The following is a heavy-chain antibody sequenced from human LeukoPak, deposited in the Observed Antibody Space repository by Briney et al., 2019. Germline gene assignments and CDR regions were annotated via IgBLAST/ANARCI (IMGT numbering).Heavy chain of an antibody. V-gene: IGHV1-24*01. CDR1: GYTLTELS. Sequence: GASVKVSCKVSGYTLTELSMHWVRQAPGKGLDWMGGFDPEDGETIYAQKFQGRVTMTEDTSTDTAYMELSSLRSEDTAVYYCATGAPHFWCGFSSLYNWFDPWGQGTLVTVSS. CDR2: FDPEDGET. CDR3: ATGAPHFWCGFSSLYNWFDP. D-gene: IGHD3-3*02. J-gene: IGHJ5*02.